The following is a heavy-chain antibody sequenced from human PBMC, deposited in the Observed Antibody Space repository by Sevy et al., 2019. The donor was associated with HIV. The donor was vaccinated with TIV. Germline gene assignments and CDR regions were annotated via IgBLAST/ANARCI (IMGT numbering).Heavy chain of an antibody. D-gene: IGHD3-22*01. CDR2: FDPEDGET. CDR1: GYTLTQLS. V-gene: IGHV1-24*01. J-gene: IGHJ4*02. CDR3: AITKDYYDSSGYPFDY. Sequence: ASVKVSCKVSGYTLTQLSMHWVRQAPGKGLEWMGSFDPEDGETIYAQKFQGRVTMTEDTSTDTAYMELSSLKSEDTAVFYCAITKDYYDSSGYPFDYWGQGTLVTVS.